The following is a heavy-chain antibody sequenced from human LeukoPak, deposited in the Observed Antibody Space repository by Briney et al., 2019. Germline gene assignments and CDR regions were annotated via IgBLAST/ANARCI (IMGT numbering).Heavy chain of an antibody. CDR1: GYTFTSYD. Sequence: ASVKVSCKASGYTFTSYDINWVRQATGQGLELMGWVNPNSGNTGYAQKFQGRVTMTRNTSISTAYMELSSLRSEDTAVYYCARSIRIYYGSGSFPLYYWGQGTLVTVSS. D-gene: IGHD3-10*01. V-gene: IGHV1-8*01. CDR2: VNPNSGNT. J-gene: IGHJ4*02. CDR3: ARSIRIYYGSGSFPLYY.